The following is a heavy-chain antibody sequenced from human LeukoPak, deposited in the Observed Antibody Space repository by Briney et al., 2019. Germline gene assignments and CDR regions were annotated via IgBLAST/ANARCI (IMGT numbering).Heavy chain of an antibody. Sequence: SVKVSCKASGGTFSSYAISWVRQAPGQGLEWMGGIIPIFGTANYAQKFQGRVTITADESTSTAYMELSSLRSEDTAVYYCGAVYYDKTDYYYGMDVWGQGTTVTVSS. D-gene: IGHD3-22*01. CDR2: IIPIFGTA. CDR1: GGTFSSYA. J-gene: IGHJ6*02. CDR3: GAVYYDKTDYYYGMDV. V-gene: IGHV1-69*13.